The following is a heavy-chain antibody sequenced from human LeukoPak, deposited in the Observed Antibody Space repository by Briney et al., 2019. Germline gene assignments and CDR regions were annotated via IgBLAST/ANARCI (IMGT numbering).Heavy chain of an antibody. CDR3: ARLGSYSDC. J-gene: IGHJ4*02. D-gene: IGHD1-26*01. CDR2: IHSSGST. Sequence: PSETLSLTCTVSDGSISSYYWSWIRQPPGKGLEWIGYIHSSGSTHYNPSLRSRVVTSLDMSKNQFSPKLSSVTAADTAVYYCARLGSYSDCWGQGTLVTVSS. V-gene: IGHV4-4*09. CDR1: DGSISSYY.